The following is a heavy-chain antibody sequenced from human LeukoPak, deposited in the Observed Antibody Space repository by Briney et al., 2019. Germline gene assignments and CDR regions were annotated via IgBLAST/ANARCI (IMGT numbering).Heavy chain of an antibody. Sequence: GASVKVSCKASGYTFNSSGVSWVRQAPGQGLEWMGWISAYNGDTKYALNIQDRVTLTTDTSTTTAYMELRSLRSDDTAVYYCARDRYCFNPSRYIGGRYGMDVWGQGTTVAVSS. CDR1: GYTFNSSG. V-gene: IGHV1-18*01. CDR2: ISAYNGDT. J-gene: IGHJ6*02. CDR3: ARDRYCFNPSRYIGGRYGMDV. D-gene: IGHD2-15*01.